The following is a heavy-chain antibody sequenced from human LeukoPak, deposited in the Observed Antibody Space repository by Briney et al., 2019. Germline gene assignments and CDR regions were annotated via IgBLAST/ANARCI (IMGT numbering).Heavy chain of an antibody. D-gene: IGHD4-17*01. CDR3: ARLSPPETVSRSNFDF. V-gene: IGHV5-51*01. CDR1: GYSFTTYW. J-gene: IGHJ4*02. Sequence: GESLKISCKGSGYSFTTYWVAWVRQMPGKGLEWMGSISPGDSVTRYSPSFQGQVTISADKSISTASLHWSSLKASDTAMYYCARLSPPETVSRSNFDFWGQGTLVTVSS. CDR2: ISPGDSVT.